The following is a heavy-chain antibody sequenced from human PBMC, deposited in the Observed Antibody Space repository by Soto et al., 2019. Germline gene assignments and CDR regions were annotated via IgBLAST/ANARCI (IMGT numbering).Heavy chain of an antibody. D-gene: IGHD4-4*01. CDR1: GGSISSGGYY. Sequence: QVQLQESGPGLVKPSQTLSLTCPVSGGSISSGGYYWSWIRQHPGKGLEWIGYIYYTGSTYYNPCLKTRVSISVDTSKNQFSLKLSSVTAADTAVYYCARDQEVNYSNYGGSDYYYGMDVWGQGTTVTVSS. V-gene: IGHV4-31*03. CDR3: ARDQEVNYSNYGGSDYYYGMDV. J-gene: IGHJ6*02. CDR2: IYYTGST.